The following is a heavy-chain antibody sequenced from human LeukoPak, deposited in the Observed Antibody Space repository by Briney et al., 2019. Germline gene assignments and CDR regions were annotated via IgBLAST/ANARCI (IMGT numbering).Heavy chain of an antibody. CDR2: IYYSGST. Sequence: SETLSLTCAVYGGSFSGYYWGWIRQPPGKGLEWIGSIYYSGSTYYNPSLKSRVTISVDTSKNQFSLKLSSVTAADTAVYYCARDYYDSSGYMPWGQGTLVTVSS. V-gene: IGHV4-34*01. J-gene: IGHJ5*02. CDR3: ARDYYDSSGYMP. CDR1: GGSFSGYY. D-gene: IGHD3-22*01.